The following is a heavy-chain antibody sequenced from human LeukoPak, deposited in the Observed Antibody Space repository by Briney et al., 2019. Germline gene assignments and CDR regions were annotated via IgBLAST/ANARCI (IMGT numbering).Heavy chain of an antibody. Sequence: GGSLRLSCAASGFTLSSYEMNWVRLAPGKGLEWVSAISGSSGHTYYADSVKGRFTISRDNSKNTLYLQMNSLRAEDTAVYYCAKVGFSEMEWLLYSDHWGQGTLVTVSS. CDR2: ISGSSGHT. D-gene: IGHD3-3*01. J-gene: IGHJ4*02. CDR3: AKVGFSEMEWLLYSDH. V-gene: IGHV3-23*01. CDR1: GFTLSSYE.